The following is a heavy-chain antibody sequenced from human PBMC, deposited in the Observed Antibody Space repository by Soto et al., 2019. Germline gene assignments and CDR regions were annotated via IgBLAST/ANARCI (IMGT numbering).Heavy chain of an antibody. V-gene: IGHV4-39*01. CDR1: GGSISSSSYY. Sequence: SENLSLTCTVSGGSISSSSYYWGWIRQPPGKGLEWIGSIYYSGSTYYNPSLKSRVTISVDTSKNQFSLKLSSVTAADTAVYYCATLLTMLYCMDVWGQGTTVTVSS. D-gene: IGHD3-10*01. CDR2: IYYSGST. CDR3: ATLLTMLYCMDV. J-gene: IGHJ6*02.